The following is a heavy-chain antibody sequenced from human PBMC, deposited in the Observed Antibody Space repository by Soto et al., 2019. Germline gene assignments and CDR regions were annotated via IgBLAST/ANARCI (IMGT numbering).Heavy chain of an antibody. CDR3: ARLPFIVVVPFRAV. Sequence: SVNVSCKASGGTFSSYAISWVRQAPGQGLEWMGGIIPIFGTANYAQKFQGRVTITADESTSTAYMELSSLRSEDTAVYYCARLPFIVVVPFRAVGAKGPRVPVPS. CDR1: GGTFSSYA. CDR2: IIPIFGTA. D-gene: IGHD2-21*01. V-gene: IGHV1-69*13. J-gene: IGHJ6*04.